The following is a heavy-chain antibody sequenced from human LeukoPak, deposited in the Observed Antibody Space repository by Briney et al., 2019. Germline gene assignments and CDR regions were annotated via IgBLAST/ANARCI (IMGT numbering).Heavy chain of an antibody. CDR3: AKGGIPGEDSSSWYEGIYYYYGMDV. Sequence: GGSLRLSCAASGFTFSSYAMSWVRHAPGNGLEWVSAIIGSGVSTYYADSVKVRFTISRDNSKNTLYLQMNSLRAEEKAVYYCAKGGIPGEDSSSWYEGIYYYYGMDVWGQGTTVNVSS. D-gene: IGHD6-13*01. V-gene: IGHV3-23*01. CDR2: IIGSGVST. CDR1: GFTFSSYA. J-gene: IGHJ6*02.